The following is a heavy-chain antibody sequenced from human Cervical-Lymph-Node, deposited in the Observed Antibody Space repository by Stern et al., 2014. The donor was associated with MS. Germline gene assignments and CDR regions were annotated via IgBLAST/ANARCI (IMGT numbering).Heavy chain of an antibody. CDR3: ARRTTYQYGLDV. V-gene: IGHV1-8*02. J-gene: IGHJ6*02. CDR1: GYTFISYD. D-gene: IGHD1-1*01. CDR2: MNPNSGNT. Sequence: VQLVESGTELKKPGASVTISCKASGYTFISYDINWVRQAIGQGLEWMGWMNPNSGNTVLTQKFQGRVTMTRDTSINTAYMELSSLRSEDTDVYYCARRTTYQYGLDVWGQGTAVTVSS.